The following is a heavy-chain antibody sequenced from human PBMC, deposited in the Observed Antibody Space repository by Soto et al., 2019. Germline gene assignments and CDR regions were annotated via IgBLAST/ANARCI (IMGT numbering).Heavy chain of an antibody. J-gene: IGHJ4*02. D-gene: IGHD3-10*01. CDR2: IYYSGST. Sequence: QVQLQESGPGLVKPSQTLSLTCTVSGGSISSGGYYWSWIRQHPGKGLEWIGYIYYSGSTYYNPSLKSRVTISVDTSKIQSSLKLSSVTAADTAVYYCATYGSGTYKPTTFDYWGQGTLVTVSS. CDR1: GGSISSGGYY. CDR3: ATYGSGTYKPTTFDY. V-gene: IGHV4-31*03.